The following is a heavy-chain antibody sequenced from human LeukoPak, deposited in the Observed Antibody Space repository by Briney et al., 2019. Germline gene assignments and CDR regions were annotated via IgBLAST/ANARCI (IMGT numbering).Heavy chain of an antibody. CDR1: GGSISSYY. J-gene: IGHJ6*03. D-gene: IGHD3-10*01. CDR2: IFTSGST. CDR3: ARAHYGSGVPGNYYYYYMDV. Sequence: SETLSLTCTVSGGSISSYYWSWIRQPAGKGLEWIGHIFTSGSTNYNPSLKSRVTMSVDTSKNQFSLKLNSVTAADTAMYYCARAHYGSGVPGNYYYYYMDVWGKGTTVTVSS. V-gene: IGHV4-4*07.